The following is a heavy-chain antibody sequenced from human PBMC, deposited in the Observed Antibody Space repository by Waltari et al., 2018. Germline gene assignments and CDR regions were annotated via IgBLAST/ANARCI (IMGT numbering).Heavy chain of an antibody. V-gene: IGHV1-69*13. D-gene: IGHD3-10*01. J-gene: IGHJ6*02. CDR1: GGTFSSYA. CDR3: ARESEGYGSGSRYYYYYGMDV. Sequence: QVQLVQSGAEVKKPGSSVKVSCKASGGTFSSYAISWVRQAPGQGLEWMGGIIPIFGTANYAQKGQGRVTMTADESTSTAYVELSSLRSEDTAVYYCARESEGYGSGSRYYYYYGMDVWGQGTTVTVSS. CDR2: IIPIFGTA.